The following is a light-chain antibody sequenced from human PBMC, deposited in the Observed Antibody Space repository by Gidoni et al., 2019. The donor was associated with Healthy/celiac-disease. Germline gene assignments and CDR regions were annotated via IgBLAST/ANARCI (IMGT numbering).Light chain of an antibody. CDR3: QQLNSYPLT. V-gene: IGKV1-9*01. Sequence: DIELTQSPSFQSASVGDRVTITCRARQCIRSYLAWYQQKPGKAPKLLIYAASTLQSGVPSSFSGSGSGTEFTLTISSLQPEDFATYYCQQLNSYPLTFGGGTKVEIK. CDR1: QCIRSY. CDR2: AAS. J-gene: IGKJ4*01.